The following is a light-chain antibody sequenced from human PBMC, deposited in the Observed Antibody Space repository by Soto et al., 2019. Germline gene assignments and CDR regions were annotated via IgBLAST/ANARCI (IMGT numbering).Light chain of an antibody. CDR3: CEYAGSPSYV. V-gene: IGLV2-11*01. J-gene: IGLJ1*01. Sequence: QSALTQPRSVSGSLGQSVTISCTGTSSEVGNYNYVAWYQQHPGKDPKVMIYDVRERHSRVHDRFSGAKSGNTASMTISGLQAEEEADYDCCEYAGSPSYVLGTGTKLTVL. CDR2: DVR. CDR1: SSEVGNYNY.